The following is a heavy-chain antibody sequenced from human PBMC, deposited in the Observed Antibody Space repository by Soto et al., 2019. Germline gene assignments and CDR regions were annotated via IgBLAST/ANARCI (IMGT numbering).Heavy chain of an antibody. CDR2: IYYTGFV. D-gene: IGHD3-22*01. J-gene: IGHJ4*02. Sequence: PSETLSLTCSFSVSSIVSGDYYCNWFRQSPWKGLEWIGYIYYTGFVSYNPSLKSRITISVDRSRDQFSLSLRFVTPADTAIYYCARGRGVVVNGHHISNYLDSGNQGNQVTV. CDR3: ARGRGVVVNGHHISNYLDS. V-gene: IGHV4-30-4*01. CDR1: VSSIVSGDYY.